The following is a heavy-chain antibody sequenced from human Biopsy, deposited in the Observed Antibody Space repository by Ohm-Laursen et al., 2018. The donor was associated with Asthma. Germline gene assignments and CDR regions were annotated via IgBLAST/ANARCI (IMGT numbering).Heavy chain of an antibody. CDR3: ARGQKSTGDRWFDP. D-gene: IGHD7-27*01. CDR1: GYTFIGCH. V-gene: IGHV1-2*06. J-gene: IGHJ5*02. CDR2: INPNSGGT. Sequence: ASVKVSCNASGYTFIGCHIHWMRQAPGQGLEWMGRINPNSGGTNYAQKFQGRVTMTRDTSISTAYMEVSRLRSDDTAVYYCARGQKSTGDRWFDPWGQGTLVTVSS.